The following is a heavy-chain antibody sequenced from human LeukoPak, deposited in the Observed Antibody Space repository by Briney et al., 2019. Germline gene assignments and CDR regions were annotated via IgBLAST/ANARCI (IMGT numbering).Heavy chain of an antibody. CDR2: ISSSTGTM. CDR3: ARGEPYSSSWFASFDY. Sequence: PGGSLRLSCAASGFTFSSYSMNWVRQAPGKGLEWVSYISSSTGTMYYADSVKGRFTISRDNGKKSVYLQMNSLRAEDTAMYYCARGEPYSSSWFASFDYWGQGTLVTVSS. J-gene: IGHJ4*02. V-gene: IGHV3-48*01. D-gene: IGHD6-13*01. CDR1: GFTFSSYS.